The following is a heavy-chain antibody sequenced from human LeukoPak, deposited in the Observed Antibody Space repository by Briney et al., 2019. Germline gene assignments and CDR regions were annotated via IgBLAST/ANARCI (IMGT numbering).Heavy chain of an antibody. V-gene: IGHV1-2*02. J-gene: IGHJ4*02. CDR2: INPNSGGT. CDR1: GYTFTGYY. Sequence: ASVKVSCKASGYTFTGYYMHWVRQATGQGLERTGWINPNSGGTNYAQKFQGRVTMPRDTSITTAYMELSRLRSDDTAVYYCARAYYYGSGTNDFWGQGTLVTVSS. D-gene: IGHD3-10*01. CDR3: ARAYYYGSGTNDF.